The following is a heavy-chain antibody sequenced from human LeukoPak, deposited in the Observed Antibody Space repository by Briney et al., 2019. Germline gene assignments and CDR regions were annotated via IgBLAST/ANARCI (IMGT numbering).Heavy chain of an antibody. CDR3: ARSPETLGYCTNGVCYNGNWFDP. CDR2: IYYSGST. D-gene: IGHD2-8*01. V-gene: IGHV4-39*07. Sequence: PSETLSLTCTVSGGSISSSSYYWGWIRQPPGKGLEWIGSIYYSGSTYYNPSLKSRVTISVDTSKNQFSLKLSSVTAADTAVYYCARSPETLGYCTNGVCYNGNWFDPWGQGTLVTVSS. J-gene: IGHJ5*02. CDR1: GGSISSSSYY.